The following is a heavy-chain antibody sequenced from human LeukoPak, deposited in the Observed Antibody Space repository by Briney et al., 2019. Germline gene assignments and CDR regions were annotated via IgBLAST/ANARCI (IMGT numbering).Heavy chain of an antibody. D-gene: IGHD1-1*01. CDR3: AKGTTTGTTGSAFDI. V-gene: IGHV3-74*01. CDR1: GFTFSSYW. J-gene: IGHJ3*02. CDR2: INGDGRNI. Sequence: GGSLRLSCVASGFTFSSYWMHWVRQDPRKGLVWVSRINGDGRNINYADSVKGRFTISRDNSKNTLYLQMNSLRAEDTAVYYCAKGTTTGTTGSAFDIWGQGTMVTVSS.